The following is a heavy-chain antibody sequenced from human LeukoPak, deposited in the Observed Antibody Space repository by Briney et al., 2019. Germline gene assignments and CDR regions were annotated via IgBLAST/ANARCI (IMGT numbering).Heavy chain of an antibody. Sequence: GGSLRLSCAASGFSFSSYAMHWVRQAPGKGLEWVTVISYDGSNKYYADSVKGRFTISRDNSKNTLYLQLSSLRVEDTAVYYCAREYYGVIFSHYLDVWGKGTTVTVSS. J-gene: IGHJ6*04. CDR2: ISYDGSNK. D-gene: IGHD3-9*01. CDR3: AREYYGVIFSHYLDV. V-gene: IGHV3-30-3*01. CDR1: GFSFSSYA.